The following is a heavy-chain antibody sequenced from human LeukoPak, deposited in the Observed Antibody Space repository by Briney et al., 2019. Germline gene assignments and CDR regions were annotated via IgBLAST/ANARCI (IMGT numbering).Heavy chain of an antibody. CDR1: GFTFSSYW. CDR2: INGDGSSI. Sequence: GGSLRLSCAVSGFTFSSYWMHWVRQAPGKGLVWVSRINGDGSSITYADSVKGRFTMSRDNPKNTLYLQMNSLRAEDTAVYYCARDLGYYRADYWGQGTLVTVSS. CDR3: ARDLGYYRADY. V-gene: IGHV3-74*01. D-gene: IGHD1-26*01. J-gene: IGHJ4*02.